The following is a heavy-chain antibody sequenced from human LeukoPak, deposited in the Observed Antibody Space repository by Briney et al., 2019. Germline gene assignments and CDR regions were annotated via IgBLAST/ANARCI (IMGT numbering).Heavy chain of an antibody. D-gene: IGHD3-22*01. V-gene: IGHV1-18*01. CDR2: ISAYNGNT. J-gene: IGHJ6*03. CDR1: GYTFTSYG. CDR3: ARSSSGYYAPHFAYYYYYYMDV. Sequence: ASVKVSCKASGYTFTSYGISWVRQAPGQGLEWMGRISAYNGNTNYAQKLQGRVTMTTDTSTSTAYMKLRSLRSDDTAVYYCARSSSGYYAPHFAYYYYYYMDVWGKGTTVTVSS.